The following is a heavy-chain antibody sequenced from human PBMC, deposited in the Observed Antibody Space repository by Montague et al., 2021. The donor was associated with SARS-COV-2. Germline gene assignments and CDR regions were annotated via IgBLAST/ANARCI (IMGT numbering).Heavy chain of an antibody. V-gene: IGHV4-39*01. J-gene: IGHJ4*02. CDR2: VHYGGST. Sequence: SETLSLTCTVSGGSISGNSYYWGWIRQPPGKGLQWIGGVHYGGSTYYNPSLKSRVTASVDTSKNQFSLGLSSVTAADTALYYCVCVDTAVVTFDYWGQGTLVTVSS. CDR1: GGSISGNSYY. CDR3: VCVDTAVVTFDY. D-gene: IGHD5-18*01.